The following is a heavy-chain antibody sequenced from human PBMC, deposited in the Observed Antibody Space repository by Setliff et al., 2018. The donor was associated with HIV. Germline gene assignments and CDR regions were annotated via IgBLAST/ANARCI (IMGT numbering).Heavy chain of an antibody. Sequence: GGSLRLSCITSGFTFDSFWMGWVRQAPGKGLEWVANINQDGRDKYFVDSVRGRLTISRDNAKNSLFLQMNGLRAGDTAVYYCARAPPGDSSSWYCNPCFDSWGQGTLVTVSS. D-gene: IGHD6-13*01. V-gene: IGHV3-7*03. CDR1: GFTFDSFW. J-gene: IGHJ4*02. CDR3: ARAPPGDSSSWYCNPCFDS. CDR2: INQDGRDK.